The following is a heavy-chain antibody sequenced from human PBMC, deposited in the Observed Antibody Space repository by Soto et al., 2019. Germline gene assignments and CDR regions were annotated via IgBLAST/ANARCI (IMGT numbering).Heavy chain of an antibody. CDR2: INDSGST. D-gene: IGHD4-17*01. Sequence: QVQLQQWGAGLLKPSETLSLTCAVYGGAFSGYYWHWIRQPPGKGLEWIGEINDSGSTNYNPSLKSRVTISVDTSHNQFSLSLTSVNAADTAVYYCAGCGDYVGGWYSDLWGRGTLVTVSS. CDR1: GGAFSGYY. V-gene: IGHV4-34*01. CDR3: AGCGDYVGGWYSDL. J-gene: IGHJ2*01.